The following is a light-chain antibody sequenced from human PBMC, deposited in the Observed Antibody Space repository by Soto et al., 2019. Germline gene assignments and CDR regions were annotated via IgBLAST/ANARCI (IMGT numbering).Light chain of an antibody. CDR2: GVY. J-gene: IGKJ5*01. CDR3: QQCGSSST. CDR1: QSVSSN. Sequence: EIVMTQSPTILSVSPGERATLSCRASQSVSSNLAWYQQKPGQAPRLLIYGVYTRAPGIPARFSGSGSGTEFTLTISRLEPEDFAVYYCQQCGSSSTFGQGTRLEIK. V-gene: IGKV3D-15*01.